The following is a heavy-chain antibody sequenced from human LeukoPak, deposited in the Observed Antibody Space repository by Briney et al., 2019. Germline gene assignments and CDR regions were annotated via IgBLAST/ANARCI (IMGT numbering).Heavy chain of an antibody. J-gene: IGHJ6*03. Sequence: GASVKVSCKASGYTFTSYAMHWVRQAPGQRLEWMGWINAGNGNTKYSQKFQGRVTITRDTSASTAYMELSSLRSEDTAVYYCARRPGGVVVVPAAPYTGYYYMDVWGKGTTVTVSS. CDR3: ARRPGGVVVVPAAPYTGYYYMDV. CDR2: INAGNGNT. V-gene: IGHV1-3*01. CDR1: GYTFTSYA. D-gene: IGHD2-2*01.